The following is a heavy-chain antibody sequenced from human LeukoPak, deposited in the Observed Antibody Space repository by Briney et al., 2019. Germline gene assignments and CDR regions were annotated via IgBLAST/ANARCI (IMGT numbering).Heavy chain of an antibody. V-gene: IGHV4-31*03. CDR2: IYYSGST. CDR3: ARAHYYDFWSGASSFDP. Sequence: SETLSLTCTVSGVSISSGGYYWSWIRQHPGKGLEWIGYIYYSGSTYYNPSLKSRVTISVDTSKNQFSLKLSSVTAADTAVYYCARAHYYDFWSGASSFDPWGQGTLVTVSS. D-gene: IGHD3-3*01. J-gene: IGHJ5*02. CDR1: GVSISSGGYY.